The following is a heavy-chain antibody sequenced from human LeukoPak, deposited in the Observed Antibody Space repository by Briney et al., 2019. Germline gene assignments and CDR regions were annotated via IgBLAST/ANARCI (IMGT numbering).Heavy chain of an antibody. D-gene: IGHD6-13*01. CDR2: IIPIFGTA. Sequence: ASVKVSCKASGGTFSSYAISWVRQTPGQGLEWMGGIIPIFGTANYAQKFQGRVTITADESTSTAYMELSSLRSEDTAVYYCARGGSSWYSDYWGRGTLVTVSS. CDR1: GGTFSSYA. V-gene: IGHV1-69*13. CDR3: ARGGSSWYSDY. J-gene: IGHJ4*02.